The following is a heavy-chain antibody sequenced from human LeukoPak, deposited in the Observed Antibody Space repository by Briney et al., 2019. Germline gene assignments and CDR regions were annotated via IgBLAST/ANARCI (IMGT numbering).Heavy chain of an antibody. CDR2: ITGNGGST. J-gene: IGHJ4*02. CDR3: AKRSCSGTTCYPLDY. CDR1: GLTFSVAG. Sequence: GGSLRLSCAASGLTFSVAGMHWVRQAPGKGLGWVSAITGNGGSTYYADSVKGRFTISRDNSKSTLYLQMNRLRAEDTAIYYCAKRSCSGTTCYPLDYWGQGTLVTVSS. V-gene: IGHV3-23*01. D-gene: IGHD6-19*01.